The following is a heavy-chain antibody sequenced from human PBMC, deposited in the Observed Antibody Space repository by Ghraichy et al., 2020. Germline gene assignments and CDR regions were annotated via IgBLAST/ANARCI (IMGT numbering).Heavy chain of an antibody. CDR2: IYYSGST. D-gene: IGHD6-6*01. Sequence: SETLSLTCTVSGGSISSSSYYWGWIRQPPGKGLEWIGSIYYSGSTYYNPSLKSRVTISVDTSKNQFSLKLSSVTAADTAVYYCARSPVSIARLGGMDVWGQGTTVTVSS. CDR3: ARSPVSIARLGGMDV. V-gene: IGHV4-39*01. CDR1: GGSISSSSYY. J-gene: IGHJ6*02.